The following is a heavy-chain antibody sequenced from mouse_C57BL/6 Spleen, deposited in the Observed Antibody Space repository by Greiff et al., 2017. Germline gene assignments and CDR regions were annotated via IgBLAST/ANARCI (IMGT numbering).Heavy chain of an antibody. Sequence: EVHLVESGGDLVKPGGSLKLSCAASGFTFSSYGMSWVRQTPDKRLEWVATISSGGSYTYYPDSVKGRFTISRDNAKNTLYLQMSSLKSEDTAMYYCARLPFTTVVGYAMGYWGQGTSVTVSS. CDR1: GFTFSSYG. D-gene: IGHD1-1*01. J-gene: IGHJ4*01. CDR2: ISSGGSYT. CDR3: ARLPFTTVVGYAMGY. V-gene: IGHV5-6*01.